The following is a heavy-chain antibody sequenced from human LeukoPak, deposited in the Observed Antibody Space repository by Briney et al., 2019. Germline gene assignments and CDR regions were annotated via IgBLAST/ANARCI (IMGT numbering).Heavy chain of an antibody. CDR1: GYTFTSYG. D-gene: IGHD3-3*01. V-gene: IGHV1-18*01. J-gene: IGHJ6*02. CDR3: ARSGITIFGVVIIGDYYGMDV. Sequence: ASVKVSCEASGYTFTSYGISWVRQAPGQGLEWMGWISAYNGNTNYAQKLQGRVTMTTDTSTSTAYMELRSLRSDDTAVYYCARSGITIFGVVIIGDYYGMDVWGQGTTVTVSS. CDR2: ISAYNGNT.